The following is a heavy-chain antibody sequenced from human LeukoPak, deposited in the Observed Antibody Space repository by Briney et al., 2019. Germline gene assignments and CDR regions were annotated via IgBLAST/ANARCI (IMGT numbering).Heavy chain of an antibody. D-gene: IGHD1-20*01. CDR1: GFSFSTYW. J-gene: IGHJ4*02. V-gene: IGHV3-7*01. CDR2: IKQDGSEK. Sequence: GGSLRLSCAASGFSFSTYWMSWVRQAPGEGLEWVANIKQDGSEKYYVDSVKGRFTISRDNAKNSLYLQMNSLRAEDTAVYYCARAGNWNDGGYFDCWGQGTLVTVSS. CDR3: ARAGNWNDGGYFDC.